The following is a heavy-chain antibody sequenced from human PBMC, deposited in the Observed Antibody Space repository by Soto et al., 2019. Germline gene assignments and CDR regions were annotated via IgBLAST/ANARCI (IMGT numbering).Heavy chain of an antibody. D-gene: IGHD6-13*01. J-gene: IGHJ4*02. Sequence: PSETLSLTCAVYGGSFSVYYLSWIRQPPGKGLEWIGEINHSGSTNYNPSLKSRVTISVDTSKNQFSLKLSSVTAADTAVYYCAREKPYSSSWYHDYWGQGTLVTVSS. CDR3: AREKPYSSSWYHDY. V-gene: IGHV4-34*01. CDR1: GGSFSVYY. CDR2: INHSGST.